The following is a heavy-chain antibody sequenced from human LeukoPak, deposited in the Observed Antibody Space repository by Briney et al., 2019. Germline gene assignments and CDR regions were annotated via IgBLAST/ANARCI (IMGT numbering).Heavy chain of an antibody. CDR1: GGTFSSYA. J-gene: IGHJ3*02. CDR3: ATPSRDYGDYHDAFDI. D-gene: IGHD4-17*01. V-gene: IGHV1-69*04. Sequence: GASVKVSCKASGGTFSSYAISWVRQAPGQGLERMGRIIPILGIANYAQKFQGRVTITADKSTSTAYMELSSLRSEDTAVYYCATPSRDYGDYHDAFDIWGQGTMVTVSS. CDR2: IIPILGIA.